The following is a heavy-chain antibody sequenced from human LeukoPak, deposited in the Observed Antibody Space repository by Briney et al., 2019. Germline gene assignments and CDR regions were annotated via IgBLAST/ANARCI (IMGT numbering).Heavy chain of an antibody. J-gene: IGHJ4*02. V-gene: IGHV4-59*01. D-gene: IGHD1/OR15-1a*01. Sequence: SETLSLTCTVSGGSISSYYWSWIRQPPGKGLEWIGYIYYSGSTNYNPSLKSRVSISLDTSKNQFSRRLNSVTAAETAVYYCASQLGGTTFHWGQGTLVTVSS. CDR1: GGSISSYY. CDR3: ASQLGGTTFH. CDR2: IYYSGST.